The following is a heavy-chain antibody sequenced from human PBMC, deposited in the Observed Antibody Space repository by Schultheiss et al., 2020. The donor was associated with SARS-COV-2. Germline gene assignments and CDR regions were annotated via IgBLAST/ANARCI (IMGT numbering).Heavy chain of an antibody. CDR3: ARRVTNGDFIGAFDI. J-gene: IGHJ3*02. Sequence: ASVKVSCKASGYTFTSYGISWVRQAPGQGLEWMGWINTNTGNPTYAQGFTGRFVFSLDTSVSTAYLQISSLKAEDTAVYYCARRVTNGDFIGAFDIWGQGTMVTVSS. CDR1: GYTFTSYG. V-gene: IGHV7-4-1*02. CDR2: INTNTGNP. D-gene: IGHD2-8*01.